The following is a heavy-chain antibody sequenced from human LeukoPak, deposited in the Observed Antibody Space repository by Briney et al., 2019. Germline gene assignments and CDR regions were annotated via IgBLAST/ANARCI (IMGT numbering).Heavy chain of an antibody. Sequence: ASVKVSCKASGYTFTSYGINWVRQATGQGLEWMGGIIPIFGTANYAQKFQGRVTITADESTSTAYMELSSLRSEDTAVYYCARFGTFGYWGQGTLVTVSS. D-gene: IGHD3-10*01. CDR1: GYTFTSYG. CDR2: IIPIFGTA. CDR3: ARFGTFGY. V-gene: IGHV1-69*13. J-gene: IGHJ4*02.